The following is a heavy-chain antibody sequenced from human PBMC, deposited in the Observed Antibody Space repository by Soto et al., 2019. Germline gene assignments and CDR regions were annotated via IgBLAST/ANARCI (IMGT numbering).Heavy chain of an antibody. CDR1: GASVSSTYW. V-gene: IGHV4-4*02. Sequence: SETLSLTCAVSGASVSSTYWWSWVRQPPGKGPEWIGEINHRGSANYNPSLKSRVTISVDISKSQFSLRLTSVTAADTAVYYCARYNAASGTYYFVFWGQGALVTVSS. CDR3: ARYNAASGTYYFVF. J-gene: IGHJ4*02. CDR2: INHRGSA. D-gene: IGHD6-13*01.